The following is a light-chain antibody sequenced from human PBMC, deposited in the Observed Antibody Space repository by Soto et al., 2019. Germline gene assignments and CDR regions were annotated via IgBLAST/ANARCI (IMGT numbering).Light chain of an antibody. V-gene: IGKV3-15*01. CDR3: QQYNNVNPIK. CDR2: GAS. J-gene: IGKJ5*01. CDR1: QSIGDT. Sequence: HSPAPVSVPTERGGTLSCRASQSIGDTLAWYQQKPGQAPRLLIYGASSRVTGFQARFSGSGSGTEFTLTISSLQSEDFAVYYFQQYNNVNPIKFGQGTLLEIK.